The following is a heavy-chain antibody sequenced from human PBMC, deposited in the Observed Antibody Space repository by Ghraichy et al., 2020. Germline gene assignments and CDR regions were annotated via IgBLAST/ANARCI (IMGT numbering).Heavy chain of an antibody. Sequence: GGSLRLSCAASGFTFDDYTMHWVRQAPGKGLEWVSLISWDGGSTYYADSVKGRFTISRDNSKNSLYLQMNSLRTEDTALYYCAKDIFPGSSGTLQHWGQGTLVTVSS. CDR3: AKDIFPGSSGTLQH. J-gene: IGHJ1*01. D-gene: IGHD3-22*01. V-gene: IGHV3-43*01. CDR2: ISWDGGST. CDR1: GFTFDDYT.